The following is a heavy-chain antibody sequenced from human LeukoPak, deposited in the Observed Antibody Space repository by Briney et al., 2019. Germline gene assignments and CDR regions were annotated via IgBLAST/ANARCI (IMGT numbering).Heavy chain of an antibody. CDR1: GDSISSYY. V-gene: IGHV4-59*08. CDR2: MHYSGTT. J-gene: IGHJ4*02. Sequence: SETLSLTCTVSGDSISSYYWSWIRQPPGKGLEWIGYMHYSGTTNHNPSLKSRVTISVDTSKNHFSLKLTSVTAADTAVYYCARYSGSYFDYWGQGSLVTVSS. D-gene: IGHD3-10*01. CDR3: ARYSGSYFDY.